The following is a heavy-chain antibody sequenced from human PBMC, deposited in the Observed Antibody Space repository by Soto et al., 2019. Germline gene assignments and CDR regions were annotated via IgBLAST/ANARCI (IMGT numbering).Heavy chain of an antibody. J-gene: IGHJ5*01. CDR2: IIPIFDTA. V-gene: IGHV1-69*06. Sequence: QVQLVQSGAEVKKPGSSVKVSCKASGGTFSNYAISWVRQAPGQGLEWMGGIIPIFDTANYAQKFQGRVKIIADKSTYTVYLQLSSLRCEDTAVYYCARGAPASSNWRYGLQTFDSWGQGSLVTVSS. CDR1: GGTFSNYA. D-gene: IGHD1-20*01. CDR3: ARGAPASSNWRYGLQTFDS.